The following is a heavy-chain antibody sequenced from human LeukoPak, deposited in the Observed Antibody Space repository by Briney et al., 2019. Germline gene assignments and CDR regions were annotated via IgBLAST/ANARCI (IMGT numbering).Heavy chain of an antibody. D-gene: IGHD6-6*01. Sequence: GGSLRLSCAASGFTFNTYAMTWVRQAPGKGLEWVSALSPSGLSTYYADSVKGRFTISRDNSQNTLYLQMNSLGAEDAAIYYCAKAGRPGTYYFDSWGRGTLVAVSS. J-gene: IGHJ4*02. CDR2: LSPSGLST. CDR3: AKAGRPGTYYFDS. CDR1: GFTFNTYA. V-gene: IGHV3-23*01.